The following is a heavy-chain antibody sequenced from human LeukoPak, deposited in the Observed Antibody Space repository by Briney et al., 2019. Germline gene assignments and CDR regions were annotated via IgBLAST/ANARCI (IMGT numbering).Heavy chain of an antibody. D-gene: IGHD3-3*01. CDR3: AREGPYYDFWSGYYPV. Sequence: SETLSLTCTVSGGSISSGGYYWSWIRQHPGKGLEWIGYIYYSGSTYCNPSLKSRVTISVDTSKNQFSLKLSYVTAADTAVYYCAREGPYYDFWSGYYPVWGQGTTVTVSS. CDR1: GGSISSGGYY. CDR2: IYYSGST. J-gene: IGHJ6*02. V-gene: IGHV4-31*03.